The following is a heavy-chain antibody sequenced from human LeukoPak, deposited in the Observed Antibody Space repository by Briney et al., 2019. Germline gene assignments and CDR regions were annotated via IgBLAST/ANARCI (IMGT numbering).Heavy chain of an antibody. CDR2: INPSGGST. V-gene: IGHV1-46*01. CDR3: ARVSLGTMVRGVIRYYYMDV. Sequence: ASVKVSCKASGYTFTSYYMHWVRQAPGQGLEWMGIINPSGGSTSYAQKFQGRGTMTRDMATSTVYMELSSLRSEDTAVYYCARVSLGTMVRGVIRYYYMDVWGKGTTVTISS. D-gene: IGHD3-10*01. CDR1: GYTFTSYY. J-gene: IGHJ6*03.